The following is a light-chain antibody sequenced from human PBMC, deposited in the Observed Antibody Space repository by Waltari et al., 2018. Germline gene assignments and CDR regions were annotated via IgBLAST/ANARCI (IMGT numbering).Light chain of an antibody. CDR2: AAS. V-gene: IGKV3-20*01. Sequence: DIVLTQSPGTLSLSPGERATLSCRASQGVGRNYVAWYQQQPGQAPRLLIHAASNGATNIPNRFSGRWAETVFTLTITRLEPEDFAVYHCQQYAVSPITFGQGTRLEIK. CDR3: QQYAVSPIT. CDR1: QGVGRNY. J-gene: IGKJ5*01.